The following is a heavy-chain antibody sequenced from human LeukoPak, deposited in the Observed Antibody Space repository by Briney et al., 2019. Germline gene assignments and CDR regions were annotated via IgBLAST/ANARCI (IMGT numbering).Heavy chain of an antibody. Sequence: SETLSLTCTVSGGSISSYYWNWVRQPPGKGLEWIGYIFHSGSTKYGPSLNSRVTISLDTSKHQFSLSLNSVTAADTAVYYCARQPSGYYGDSGYYPYYFDYWGQGILVTVSS. J-gene: IGHJ4*02. CDR2: IFHSGST. CDR1: GGSISSYY. D-gene: IGHD3-3*01. V-gene: IGHV4-59*08. CDR3: ARQPSGYYGDSGYYPYYFDY.